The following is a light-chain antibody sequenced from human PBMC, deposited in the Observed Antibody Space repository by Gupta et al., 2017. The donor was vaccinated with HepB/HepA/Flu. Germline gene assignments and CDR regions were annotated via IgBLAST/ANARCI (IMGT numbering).Light chain of an antibody. CDR3: QKDNRAPRT. Sequence: DIQMTQSPSSLSASVGDRVTITCRASLGISNYLAWYQQKPGNVPKLLIYAASTLQSGVPSRFSGSGSGTDFTLTISRLQPEDVATYYCQKDNRAPRTFGEGTKVEIK. J-gene: IGKJ1*01. CDR1: LGISNY. V-gene: IGKV1-27*01. CDR2: AAS.